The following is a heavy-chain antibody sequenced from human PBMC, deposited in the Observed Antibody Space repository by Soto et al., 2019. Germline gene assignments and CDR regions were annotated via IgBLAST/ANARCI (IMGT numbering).Heavy chain of an antibody. D-gene: IGHD3-3*01. CDR1: GYTFTSSG. CDR3: ARDWSFTTFGVYSMYYYGMDV. CDR2: ISTDNGNT. Sequence: GASVKVSCKASGYTFTSSGISWVRQAPGQGLEWMGWISTDNGNTKYAQHLQGRVSMTTDTSTSTAYMDLRSLRSDDTAVYYCARDWSFTTFGVYSMYYYGMDVWGQGTTVTVSS. J-gene: IGHJ6*02. V-gene: IGHV1-18*01.